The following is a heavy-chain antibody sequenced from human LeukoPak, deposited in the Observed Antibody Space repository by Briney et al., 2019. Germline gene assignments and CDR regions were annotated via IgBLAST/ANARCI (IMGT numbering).Heavy chain of an antibody. CDR3: ASGGPVTTYDFDY. CDR2: ISRSSSDT. D-gene: IGHD4-17*01. Sequence: GGSLRLSCAASGFTFSDYYMSWIRQAPGKGLEWVSYISRSSSDTNYADSVKGRFTISRDNAKNSLYLQMNSLRAEDTAVYYCASGGPVTTYDFDYWGQGTLVTV. J-gene: IGHJ4*02. V-gene: IGHV3-11*06. CDR1: GFTFSDYY.